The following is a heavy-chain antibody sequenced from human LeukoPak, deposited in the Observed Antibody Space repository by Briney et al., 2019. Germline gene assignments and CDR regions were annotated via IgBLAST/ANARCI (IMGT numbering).Heavy chain of an antibody. CDR2: IYYSGST. V-gene: IGHV4-59*01. Sequence: PSETLSLTCTVSGGSISSYYWSWIRQPPGKGLEWIGYIYYSGSTNYNPSLKSRVTISVDTSKNQFSLKLSSVTAADTAVYYCARATFWSGYPIDYWGQGTLVTVSS. CDR3: ARATFWSGYPIDY. D-gene: IGHD3-3*01. J-gene: IGHJ4*02. CDR1: GGSISSYY.